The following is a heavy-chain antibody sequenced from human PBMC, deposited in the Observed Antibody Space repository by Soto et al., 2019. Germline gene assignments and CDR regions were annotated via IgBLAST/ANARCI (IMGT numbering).Heavy chain of an antibody. V-gene: IGHV3-23*01. CDR1: GFTCRNQD. CDR3: AKERQFRSYYESAGHYND. D-gene: IGHD3-22*01. CDR2: ISGSGGVT. J-gene: IGHJ4*02. Sequence: EVQLLESGGGLVQPGGSLRLTCVGSGFTCRNQDMRWVRQAPGKGLEWVSGISGSGGVTYYADSVKGRFTISRDNFKKSLYLQMNNLRSNDTAVYYCAKERQFRSYYESAGHYNDWGQGTLVTVSS.